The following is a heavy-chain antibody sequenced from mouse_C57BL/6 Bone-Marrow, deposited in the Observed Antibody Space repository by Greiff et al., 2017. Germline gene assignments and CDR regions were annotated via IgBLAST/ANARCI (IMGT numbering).Heavy chain of an antibody. CDR3: ARDYYGSSYWYFDV. CDR1: GYTFTSYW. V-gene: IGHV1-55*01. D-gene: IGHD1-1*01. Sequence: VKLQQPGAELVKPGASVKMSCKASGYTFTSYWITWVKQRPGQGLEWIGDIYPGSGSTNYNEKFKSKATLTVDTSSSTAYMQLSSLTSEDSAVYYSARDYYGSSYWYFDVLGTGTTVTVSS. CDR2: IYPGSGST. J-gene: IGHJ1*03.